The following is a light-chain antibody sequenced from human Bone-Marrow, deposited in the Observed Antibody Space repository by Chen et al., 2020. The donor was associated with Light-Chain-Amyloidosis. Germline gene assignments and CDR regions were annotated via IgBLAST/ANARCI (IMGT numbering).Light chain of an antibody. CDR3: GSYAGTNNWI. CDR2: EFT. CDR1: SFDY. J-gene: IGLJ2*01. Sequence: QTALTQPPSASGSPGHSVTISCTGFSFDYVSWYQQHPGKAPKLLIYEFTKRPSGVPARFSGTRSGTTASLTVSCLQAEDEADYHCGSYAGTNNWIFGGGTKLTVL. V-gene: IGLV2-8*01.